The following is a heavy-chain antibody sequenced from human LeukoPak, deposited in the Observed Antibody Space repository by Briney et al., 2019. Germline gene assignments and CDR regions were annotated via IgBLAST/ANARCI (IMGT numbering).Heavy chain of an antibody. J-gene: IGHJ4*02. CDR3: ARVSRRDGYNSPGY. V-gene: IGHV1-18*01. Sequence: ASVKVSCKASGYTFTSYGISRVRQAPGQGLEWMGWISAYNGNTNYAQKLQGRVTMTTDTSTSTAYMELRSLRSDDTAVYYCARVSRRDGYNSPGYWGQGTLVTVSS. D-gene: IGHD5-24*01. CDR1: GYTFTSYG. CDR2: ISAYNGNT.